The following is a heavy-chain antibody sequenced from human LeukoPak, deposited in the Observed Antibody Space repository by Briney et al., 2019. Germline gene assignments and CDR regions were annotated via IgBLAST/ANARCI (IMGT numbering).Heavy chain of an antibody. CDR3: ARGRWDYYDSSGYYPTLYFDY. V-gene: IGHV3-30*03. Sequence: GGSLRLSCAASGFTFSSYGMHWVRQAPGKGLEWVAVISYDGSNKYYADSVKGRFTISRDNSKNTLYLQMNSLRAEDTAVYYCARGRWDYYDSSGYYPTLYFDYWGQGTLVTVSS. D-gene: IGHD3-22*01. CDR1: GFTFSSYG. J-gene: IGHJ4*02. CDR2: ISYDGSNK.